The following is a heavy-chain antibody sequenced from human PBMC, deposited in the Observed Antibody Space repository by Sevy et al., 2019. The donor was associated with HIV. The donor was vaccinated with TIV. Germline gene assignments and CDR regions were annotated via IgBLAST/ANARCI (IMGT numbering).Heavy chain of an antibody. CDR2: INPNNGDA. Sequence: ASVKVSCKASGYSFTGFYIHWMRQAPGQGLEWMGWINPNNGDAKDAQKYQGRVTMTRDTSATTTYMELTSLRSDDTAMYYCVRGYFGSGSYRLLYWGQGAPVTVSS. D-gene: IGHD3-10*01. CDR3: VRGYFGSGSYRLLY. CDR1: GYSFTGFY. J-gene: IGHJ4*02. V-gene: IGHV1-2*02.